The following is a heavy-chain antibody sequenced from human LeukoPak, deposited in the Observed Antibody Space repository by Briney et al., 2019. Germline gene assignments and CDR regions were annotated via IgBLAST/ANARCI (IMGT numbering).Heavy chain of an antibody. V-gene: IGHV3-21*01. J-gene: IGHJ3*02. D-gene: IGHD6-19*01. CDR1: GFTFSSYS. CDR2: ISSSSSYI. CDR3: ARVGQWLANAFDI. Sequence: WGSLRLSCAASGFTFSSYSMNWVRQAPGKGLEWVSSISSSSSYIYYADSVKGRFTISRDNAKNSLYLQMNRLRAEDTAVYYCARVGQWLANAFDIWGQGTMVTVSS.